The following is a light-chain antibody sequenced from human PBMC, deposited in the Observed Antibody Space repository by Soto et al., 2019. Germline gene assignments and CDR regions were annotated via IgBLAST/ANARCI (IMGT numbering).Light chain of an antibody. J-gene: IGLJ1*01. V-gene: IGLV2-8*01. CDR2: EVT. CDR3: ASYAGTRLFV. Sequence: QSALTQPPSASGSPGQSLTISCTGTSSDVGFYNFVSWYQQRPGKAPKLVIYEVTKRPSGVPDRFSGSKSGSTASLTVPGLQADDEADYYCASYAGTRLFVFGSGTKVTV. CDR1: SSDVGFYNF.